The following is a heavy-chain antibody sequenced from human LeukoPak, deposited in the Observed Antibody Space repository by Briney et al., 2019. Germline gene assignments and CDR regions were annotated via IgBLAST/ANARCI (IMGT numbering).Heavy chain of an antibody. CDR1: GGTFSSYA. V-gene: IGHV1-69*13. J-gene: IGHJ4*02. Sequence: ASVKVSCKASGGTFSSYAISWVRQAPGQGLEWMGGIIPIFGTANYAQKFQGRVTITADASTTTFYMELSSLRSEDTAVYYCASSQPDPQHQEPFDYWGQGTLVTVSS. CDR2: IIPIFGTA. CDR3: ASSQPDPQHQEPFDY. D-gene: IGHD1-26*01.